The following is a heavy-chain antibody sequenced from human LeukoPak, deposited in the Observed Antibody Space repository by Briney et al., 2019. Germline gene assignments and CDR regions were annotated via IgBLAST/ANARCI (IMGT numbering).Heavy chain of an antibody. J-gene: IGHJ6*02. V-gene: IGHV3-48*04. Sequence: GGSLRLSCAASGFTFSGYSMNWVRQAPGKGLEWVSYISSSSSTIYYADSVRGRFTISRDNAKNSLYLQMNSLRAEDTAVYYCATRGRSGYYYGMDVWGQGTTVTVSS. CDR2: ISSSSSTI. CDR1: GFTFSGYS. D-gene: IGHD1-26*01. CDR3: ATRGRSGYYYGMDV.